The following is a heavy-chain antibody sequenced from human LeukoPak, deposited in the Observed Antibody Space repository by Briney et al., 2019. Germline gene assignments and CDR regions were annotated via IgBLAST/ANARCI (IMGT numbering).Heavy chain of an antibody. D-gene: IGHD6-13*01. V-gene: IGHV4-34*01. CDR2: IYYSGST. CDR1: GGSFSGYY. J-gene: IGHJ4*02. CDR3: ARDGAAGLGSFDY. Sequence: SETLSLTCAVYGGSFSGYYWSWIRQPPGKGLEWIGYIYYSGSTYYNPSLKSRVTISVDTSKNQFSLKLSSVTAADTAVYYCARDGAAGLGSFDYWGQGTLVTVSS.